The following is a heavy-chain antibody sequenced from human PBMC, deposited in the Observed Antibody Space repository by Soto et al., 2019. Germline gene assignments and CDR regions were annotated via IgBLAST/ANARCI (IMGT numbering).Heavy chain of an antibody. Sequence: TSETLSLTCTVSSGSVSSGNYYWAWIRQLPGKGLQWIGRIHFTGTTHYNLSLKSRVTISVDTSKNQFSLNLRYVTAADTAVYYCARFGTTRQFDPWGQGALVTVS. J-gene: IGHJ5*02. V-gene: IGHV4-39*01. CDR3: ARFGTTRQFDP. CDR2: IHFTGTT. D-gene: IGHD1-1*01. CDR1: SGSVSSGNYY.